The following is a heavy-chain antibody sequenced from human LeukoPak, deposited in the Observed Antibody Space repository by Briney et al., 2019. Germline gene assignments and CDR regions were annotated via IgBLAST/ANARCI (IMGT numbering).Heavy chain of an antibody. V-gene: IGHV1-18*01. D-gene: IGHD3-3*01. Sequence: ASAKVSCKASGYTFTSYATNWVRQAPGQGLEWMGWISAYNGNTNYAQKLQGRVTMTTDTSTSTAYMELRSLRSDDTAVYYCARGGFWSVANYYMDVWGKGTTVTVSS. CDR2: ISAYNGNT. CDR1: GYTFTSYA. J-gene: IGHJ6*03. CDR3: ARGGFWSVANYYMDV.